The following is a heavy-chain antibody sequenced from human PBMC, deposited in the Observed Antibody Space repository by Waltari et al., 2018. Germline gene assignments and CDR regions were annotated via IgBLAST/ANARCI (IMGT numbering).Heavy chain of an antibody. CDR2: IIPILGIA. Sequence: QVQLVQSGAEVKKPGSSVKVSCKASGGTFSSYAISWVRQAPGQGLAWMGGIIPILGIANYAQKFQGRVTITADESTSTAYMELSSLRSEDTAVYYCARDKGYSGYDPPFDYWGQGTLVTVSS. CDR3: ARDKGYSGYDPPFDY. J-gene: IGHJ4*02. D-gene: IGHD5-12*01. V-gene: IGHV1-69*04. CDR1: GGTFSSYA.